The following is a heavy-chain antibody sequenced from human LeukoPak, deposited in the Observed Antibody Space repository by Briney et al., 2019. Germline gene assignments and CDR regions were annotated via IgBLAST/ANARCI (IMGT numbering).Heavy chain of an antibody. CDR3: ARMSPPFSA. V-gene: IGHV3-30-3*01. Sequence: GGSLRLSCAASGFTSSSYAMHWVRQAPGKGLEWVAVISYDGSNKYYAESVKGRFTISRDNSKNTLYLQMNSLRGEDTAFYYCARMSPPFSAWGQGTLVTVSS. J-gene: IGHJ5*02. CDR2: ISYDGSNK. CDR1: GFTSSSYA.